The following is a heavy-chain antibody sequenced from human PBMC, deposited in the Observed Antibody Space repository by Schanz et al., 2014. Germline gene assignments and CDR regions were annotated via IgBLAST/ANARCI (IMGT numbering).Heavy chain of an antibody. CDR3: AKDRGGDYEVSYYYGMDV. D-gene: IGHD4-17*01. CDR2: IRFDASAK. J-gene: IGHJ6*02. CDR1: GFSFSGYG. V-gene: IGHV3-30*02. Sequence: QVQLVESGGGVAQPGGSLRLSCAASGFSFSGYGMHWVRQAPGKGLEWVAYIRFDASAKYYGDSVEGRFTLSRDNSKNTVYLQMNSLRAEDTAVYYCAKDRGGDYEVSYYYGMDVWGQGTTVTVSS.